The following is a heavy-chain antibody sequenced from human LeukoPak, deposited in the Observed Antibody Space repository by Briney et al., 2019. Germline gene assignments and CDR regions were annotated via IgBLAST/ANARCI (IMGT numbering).Heavy chain of an antibody. D-gene: IGHD3-16*01. CDR2: INPSGGRT. Sequence: ASVKVSCKASGYTFTSYYMHWVRQAPGQGLEWMGIINPSGGRTSYAQKFQGRVTVTRDTSISTAYMELSRLRSDDTAVYYCAVLRFLVSSMDVWGKGTTVTVSS. V-gene: IGHV1-46*01. CDR3: AVLRFLVSSMDV. CDR1: GYTFTSYY. J-gene: IGHJ6*03.